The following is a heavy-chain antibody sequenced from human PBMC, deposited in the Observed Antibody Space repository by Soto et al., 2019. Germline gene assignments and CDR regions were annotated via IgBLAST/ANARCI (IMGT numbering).Heavy chain of an antibody. CDR1: GFTFSSYG. CDR3: AKEVYSSGWSPDS. CDR2: ISGSGGST. J-gene: IGHJ5*01. D-gene: IGHD6-19*01. Sequence: EVQLLESGGDLVQPGESLRLSCAASGFTFSSYGMSWLRQAPGKGLEWVSAISGSGGSTYYADSVKGRFTISRDNSKNTLYLQMNSLRAADTAVYYCAKEVYSSGWSPDSWGQGTLVTVSS. V-gene: IGHV3-23*01.